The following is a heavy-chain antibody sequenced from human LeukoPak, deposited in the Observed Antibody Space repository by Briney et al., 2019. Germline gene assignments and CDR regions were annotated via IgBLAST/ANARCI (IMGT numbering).Heavy chain of an antibody. J-gene: IGHJ4*02. D-gene: IGHD3-10*01. CDR1: GVTVSSNIPA. CDR2: TYYRSIWYY. V-gene: IGHV6-1*01. Sequence: SQTLSLTCAISGVTVSSNIPAWNCIRQSPSRGLEWLGRTYYRSIWYYNYAVSLMGRIAINPDTSKNQCSLHLNSVTPEDTAIYYCVRDSGWLLDYWGQGTLVTVSS. CDR3: VRDSGWLLDY.